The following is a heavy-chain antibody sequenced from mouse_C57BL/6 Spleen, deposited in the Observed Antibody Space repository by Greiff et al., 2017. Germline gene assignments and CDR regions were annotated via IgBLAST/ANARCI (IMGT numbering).Heavy chain of an antibody. CDR3: ARSAPITTVAIDY. CDR2: IYPRDGST. Sequence: VKLMESDAELVKPGASVKISCKVSGYTFTDHTIHWMKQRPEQGLEWIGYIYPRDGSTKYNEKFKGKATLTADKSSSTAYMQLNSLTSEDSAVYFCARSAPITTVAIDYWGQGTTLTVSS. CDR1: GYTFTDHT. V-gene: IGHV1-78*01. J-gene: IGHJ2*01. D-gene: IGHD1-1*01.